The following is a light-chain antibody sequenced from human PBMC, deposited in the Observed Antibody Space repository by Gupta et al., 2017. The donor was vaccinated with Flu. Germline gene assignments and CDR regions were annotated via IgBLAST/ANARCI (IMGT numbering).Light chain of an antibody. Sequence: DIQMTQSPSSLSASLGDRVTITCQASQGISYYLNWYQQKPGKAPNLLIYDASILNTGVPSRFSGSGDGTDFTLTISSLQPEDHTTYYCQQEDTLPITFGRGTKVEIK. J-gene: IGKJ4*01. CDR1: QGISYY. CDR2: DAS. CDR3: QQEDTLPIT. V-gene: IGKV1-33*01.